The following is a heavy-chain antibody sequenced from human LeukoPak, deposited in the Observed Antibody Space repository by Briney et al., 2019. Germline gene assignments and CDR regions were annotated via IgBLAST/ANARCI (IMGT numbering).Heavy chain of an antibody. CDR2: IIPIFRST. J-gene: IGHJ4*02. Sequence: GASVKVSFKPSGGTFSSYGVSWVRQAPGQGLEWMGGIIPIFRSTNYAQRFRGRVTITTDESTSTVYMELSSLRSEDTAVYYCARSQRAGYNVYYFDSWGQGTLVTVSS. D-gene: IGHD5-24*01. CDR1: GGTFSSYG. CDR3: ARSQRAGYNVYYFDS. V-gene: IGHV1-69*05.